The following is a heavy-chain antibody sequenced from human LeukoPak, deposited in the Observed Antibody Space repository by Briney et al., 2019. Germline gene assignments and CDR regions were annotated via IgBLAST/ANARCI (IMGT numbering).Heavy chain of an antibody. Sequence: PSETLSLTCTVSGGSISSAGFYWSWVRQSAGKGLEWLGRMQTREIVSYNHSLRGRVTISIDTSKNQFSLRLTSVTAADTGVYYCVRDGGTFITETSTDRHNWLDPWGQGIPVTVSS. J-gene: IGHJ5*02. CDR2: MQTREIV. CDR1: GGSISSAGFY. D-gene: IGHD1-1*01. CDR3: VRDGGTFITETSTDRHNWLDP. V-gene: IGHV4-61*02.